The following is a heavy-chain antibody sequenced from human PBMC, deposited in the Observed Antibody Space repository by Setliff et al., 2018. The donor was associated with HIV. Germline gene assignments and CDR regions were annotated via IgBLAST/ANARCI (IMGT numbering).Heavy chain of an antibody. CDR3: ARVFLEWLLYRPDYVMDV. J-gene: IGHJ6*02. CDR1: GFTFSSYA. Sequence: PGGSLRLSCAASGFTFSSYAMTWVRQAPGKGLEWVSAISGGGDRTYHADSVRGRFTISRDNSKNSLYLQMNSLRAEDTAVYYCARVFLEWLLYRPDYVMDVWGQGTTVTVSS. CDR2: ISGGGDRT. D-gene: IGHD3-3*01. V-gene: IGHV3-23*01.